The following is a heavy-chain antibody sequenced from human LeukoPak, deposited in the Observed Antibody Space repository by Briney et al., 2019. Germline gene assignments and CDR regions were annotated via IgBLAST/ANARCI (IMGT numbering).Heavy chain of an antibody. CDR1: GFTFSSYG. CDR3: ARGRNGPYYYGSGSYSTRGFDY. Sequence: GSLRLSCAASGFTFSSYGMNWVRQAPGKGLEWIGEINHSGSTNYNPSLKSRVTISVDTSKNQFSLKLSSVTAADTAVYYCARGRNGPYYYGSGSYSTRGFDYWGQGTLVTVSS. D-gene: IGHD3-10*01. V-gene: IGHV4-34*01. J-gene: IGHJ4*02. CDR2: INHSGST.